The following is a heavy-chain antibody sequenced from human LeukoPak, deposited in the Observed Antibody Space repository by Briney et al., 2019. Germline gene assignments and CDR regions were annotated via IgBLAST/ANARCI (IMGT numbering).Heavy chain of an antibody. J-gene: IGHJ4*02. CDR1: GFTFSSYN. V-gene: IGHV3-21*01. Sequence: PGGSLRLSCAASGFTFSSYNMNWVRQAPGKGLEWVSSISSSSGYIYYADSLKGRFTISRDNAKSSLYLQMNSLRAEDTAVYYCARDRGDFWSGYYTNYFDYWGQETLVTVSS. CDR3: ARDRGDFWSGYYTNYFDY. D-gene: IGHD3-3*01. CDR2: ISSSSGYI.